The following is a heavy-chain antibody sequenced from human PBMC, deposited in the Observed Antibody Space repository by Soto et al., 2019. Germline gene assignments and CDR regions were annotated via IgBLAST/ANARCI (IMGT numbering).Heavy chain of an antibody. Sequence: GESLKISCKVSGYSFTSYWIGCVRQMPGKGLEWMGIIYLGDSDTRYSPSFQGQVTISADKSISTAYLQWSSLKASDTAMYYCARRGSSSWYRYYYYYGMDVWGQGTLVTVSS. D-gene: IGHD6-13*01. CDR1: GYSFTSYW. CDR3: ARRGSSSWYRYYYYYGMDV. J-gene: IGHJ6*02. CDR2: IYLGDSDT. V-gene: IGHV5-51*01.